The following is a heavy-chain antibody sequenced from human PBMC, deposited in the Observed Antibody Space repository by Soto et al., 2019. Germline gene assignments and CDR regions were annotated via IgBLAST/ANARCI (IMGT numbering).Heavy chain of an antibody. D-gene: IGHD4-17*01. Sequence: HPGGSLRLSCVASGFTFRSYAMQWVRQAPGKGLEGVAVISYDGSNEYYADSVKGRFTISRDNSKNTLYLETNSLRAGDTAVYYCAKERVRHADYGSAMDVWGQGTTVTVS. CDR3: AKERVRHADYGSAMDV. V-gene: IGHV3-30*18. J-gene: IGHJ6*02. CDR1: GFTFRSYA. CDR2: ISYDGSNE.